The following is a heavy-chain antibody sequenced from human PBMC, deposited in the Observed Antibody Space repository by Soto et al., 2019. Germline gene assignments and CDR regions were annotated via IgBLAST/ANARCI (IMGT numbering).Heavy chain of an antibody. Sequence: QVQLQESGPGLVKPSETLSLTCTVSGGSISSYYWSWIRQPPGKGLEWIGYIYYSGSTNYNPSLKSRVTISVDTPKNQFSLKLSSVTAADTAVYYCARRRRYVFWNGYSYHYYYMDVWGKGTTVTVSS. V-gene: IGHV4-59*01. J-gene: IGHJ6*03. CDR1: GGSISSYY. CDR3: ARRRRYVFWNGYSYHYYYMDV. CDR2: IYYSGST. D-gene: IGHD3-3*01.